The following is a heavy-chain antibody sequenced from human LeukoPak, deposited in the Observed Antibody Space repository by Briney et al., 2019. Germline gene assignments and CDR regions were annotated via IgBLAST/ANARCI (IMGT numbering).Heavy chain of an antibody. CDR3: VQEGPRGLAFDI. V-gene: IGHV3-23*01. J-gene: IGHJ3*02. CDR2: ISGGGGGT. CDR1: GVTFSSYV. Sequence: PGGSLRLSCEASGVTFSSYVMSWVRQAPGKGSEWVSGISGGGGGTYYADSVKGRFAISRDNSKNTLYLQMNSLRAEDTAVYYCVQEGPRGLAFDIWGQGTKVTVSS.